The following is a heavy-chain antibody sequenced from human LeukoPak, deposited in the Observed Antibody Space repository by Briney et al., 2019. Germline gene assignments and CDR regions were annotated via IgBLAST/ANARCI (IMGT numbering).Heavy chain of an antibody. CDR3: ASLLRYFDWLDAHAFDI. J-gene: IGHJ3*02. V-gene: IGHV4-39*01. CDR2: IYYSGST. CDR1: GGSISSSSYY. Sequence: SETLSLTCTVSGGSISSSSYYWGWIRQPPGKGLEWIGNIYYSGSTYYNPSLKSRVTISVDTSKNQFSLKLSSVTAADTAVYYCASLLRYFDWLDAHAFDIWGQGTMVTVSS. D-gene: IGHD3-9*01.